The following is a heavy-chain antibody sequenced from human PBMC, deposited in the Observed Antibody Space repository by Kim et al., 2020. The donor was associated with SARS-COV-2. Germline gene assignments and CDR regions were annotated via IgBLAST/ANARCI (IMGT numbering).Heavy chain of an antibody. CDR3: AKDDYVWGSYRYTGFDY. J-gene: IGHJ4*02. Sequence: GGSLRLSCAASGFTFSSYGMHWVRQAPGKGLEWVAVISYDGSNKYYADSVKGRFTISRDNSKNTLYLQMNSLRAEDTAVYYCAKDDYVWGSYRYTGFDYWGQGTLVTVSS. D-gene: IGHD3-16*02. V-gene: IGHV3-30*18. CDR2: ISYDGSNK. CDR1: GFTFSSYG.